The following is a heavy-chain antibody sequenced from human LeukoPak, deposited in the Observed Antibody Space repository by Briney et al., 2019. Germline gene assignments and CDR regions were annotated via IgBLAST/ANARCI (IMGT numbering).Heavy chain of an antibody. V-gene: IGHV3-23*01. D-gene: IGHD6-6*01. CDR1: GFTFSSYA. Sequence: GGSLRLSCAASGFTFSSYAMSWVRQAPGKGLEWVSAVTGSGGNTYYADSVKGRFTISRDNSKNTLYLQMNSLRAEDTAVYYCAKHGSLSLFDYWGQGTLVTVSS. CDR2: VTGSGGNT. J-gene: IGHJ4*02. CDR3: AKHGSLSLFDY.